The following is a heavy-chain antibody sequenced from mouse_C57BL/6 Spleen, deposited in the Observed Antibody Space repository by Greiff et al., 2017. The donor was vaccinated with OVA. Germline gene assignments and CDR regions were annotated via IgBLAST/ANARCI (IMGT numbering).Heavy chain of an antibody. J-gene: IGHJ1*03. D-gene: IGHD2-1*01. CDR2: IHPNSGST. V-gene: IGHV1-64*01. CDR1: GYTFTSYW. Sequence: VQLQQPGAELVKPGASVKLSCKASGYTFTSYWMHWVKQRPGQGLEWIGMIHPNSGSTNYNEKFKSKATLTVDKSSSTAYMQLSSLTSEDSAVYYCALYYGNYDWYFDVWGTGTTVTVSS. CDR3: ALYYGNYDWYFDV.